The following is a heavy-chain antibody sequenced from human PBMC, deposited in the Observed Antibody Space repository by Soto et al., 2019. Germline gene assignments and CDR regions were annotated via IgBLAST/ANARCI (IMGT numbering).Heavy chain of an antibody. J-gene: IGHJ6*02. Sequence: SEPLSLPCTVFGGYISSYYCRWIRQKTGKGLEWIGYIYYSGSTNYNPSLKSRVTISVDTSKNQFSLKLSSVTAADTAVYYCARASPLGESSGYFKYYGMDVWGQGPTVTVSS. CDR3: ARASPLGESSGYFKYYGMDV. D-gene: IGHD3-16*01. CDR2: IYYSGST. CDR1: GGYISSYY. V-gene: IGHV4-59*01.